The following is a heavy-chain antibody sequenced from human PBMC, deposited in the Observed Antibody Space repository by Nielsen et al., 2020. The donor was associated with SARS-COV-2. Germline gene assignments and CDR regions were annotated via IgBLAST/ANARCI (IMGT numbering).Heavy chain of an antibody. V-gene: IGHV3-30*14. CDR3: ARSLAYCSSSSCYLDY. D-gene: IGHD2-2*01. CDR2: ISYDGNIG. Sequence: GGFLRPSFPPPGFTFGSFAMHWSRQAPGKGLEWAAAISYDGNIGNYADSVKGRFTISRENAKNSVYLQMNSLRAEDTAVYYCARSLAYCSSSSCYLDYWGQGTLVTVSS. CDR1: GFTFGSFA. J-gene: IGHJ4*02.